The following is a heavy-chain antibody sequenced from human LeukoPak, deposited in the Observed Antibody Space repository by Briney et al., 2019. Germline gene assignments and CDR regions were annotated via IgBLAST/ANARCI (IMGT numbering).Heavy chain of an antibody. CDR2: IYYSGST. CDR3: ARGGAANFDY. Sequence: SETLSLTCTVSGGSISSGGYYWSWIRQHPGKGLEWIGYIYYSGSTYCNPSLKSRVTISVDTSKNQFSLKLSSVTAADAAVYYCARGGAANFDYWGQGTLVTVSS. CDR1: GGSISSGGYY. J-gene: IGHJ4*02. D-gene: IGHD3-16*01. V-gene: IGHV4-31*03.